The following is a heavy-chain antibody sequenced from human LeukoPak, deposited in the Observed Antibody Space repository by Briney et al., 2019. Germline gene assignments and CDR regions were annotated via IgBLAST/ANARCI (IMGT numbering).Heavy chain of an antibody. V-gene: IGHV4-30-4*08. CDR1: GGSISSGDYY. CDR3: ARLAVITGTKRFNWFDP. J-gene: IGHJ5*02. Sequence: SQTLSLTCTVSGGSISSGDYYWRWIRQPPGKGLEGIGYIYYRGGTYYNPCLKSRVTISVDTSKNQFSLKLSSVTAADTAVYYCARLAVITGTKRFNWFDPWGQGTLVTVSS. D-gene: IGHD1/OR15-1a*01. CDR2: IYYRGGT.